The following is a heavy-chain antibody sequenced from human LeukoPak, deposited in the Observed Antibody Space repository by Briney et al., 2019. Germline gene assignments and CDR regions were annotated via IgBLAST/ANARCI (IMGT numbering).Heavy chain of an antibody. D-gene: IGHD6-6*01. Sequence: SETLSLTCAVYGGSFSGYYWSWIRQPPGKGLEWIGEINHSGSTNYNPSPKSRVTISVDTSKNQFSLKLSSVTAADTAVYYCARGRLAARPRTNWFDPWGQGTLSPSPQ. V-gene: IGHV4-34*01. CDR1: GGSFSGYY. CDR2: INHSGST. CDR3: ARGRLAARPRTNWFDP. J-gene: IGHJ5*02.